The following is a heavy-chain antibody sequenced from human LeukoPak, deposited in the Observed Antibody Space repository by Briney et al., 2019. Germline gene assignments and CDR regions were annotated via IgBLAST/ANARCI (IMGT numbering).Heavy chain of an antibody. V-gene: IGHV3-33*01. CDR3: ARDGGYHSSGPFDY. Sequence: GGSLRLSCAASGFTFSSHGMHWVRQAPGKGLEWVSIIWYDGSDEYYADSVKGRFTISRDNSKNTLYLQMNSLIAEDTAVYYCARDGGYHSSGPFDYWGQGTLVTVSS. D-gene: IGHD3-22*01. J-gene: IGHJ4*02. CDR1: GFTFSSHG. CDR2: IWYDGSDE.